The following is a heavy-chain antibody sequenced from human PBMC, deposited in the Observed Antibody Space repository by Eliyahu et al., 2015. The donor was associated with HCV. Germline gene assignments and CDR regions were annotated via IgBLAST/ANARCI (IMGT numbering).Heavy chain of an antibody. D-gene: IGHD5-12*01. CDR2: IRSKAYGGTT. CDR3: TRKYSGYDHDAFDI. J-gene: IGHJ3*02. Sequence: EVQLVESGGGLVKPGRSLRLSCTASGFTFGXYAMSWFRQAPGKGLEWVGFIRSKAYGGTTEYAASVKGRFTISRDDSKSIAYLQMNSLKTEDTAVYYCTRKYSGYDHDAFDIWGQGTMVTVSS. CDR1: GFTFGXYA. V-gene: IGHV3-49*05.